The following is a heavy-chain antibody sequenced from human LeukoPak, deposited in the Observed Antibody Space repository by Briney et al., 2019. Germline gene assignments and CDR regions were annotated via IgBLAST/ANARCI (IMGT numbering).Heavy chain of an antibody. CDR3: ARTYDYVWGRQVRSGYFDY. CDR1: GGSFSGYY. J-gene: IGHJ4*02. V-gene: IGHV4-34*01. D-gene: IGHD3-16*01. Sequence: SETLSLTCAVYGGSFSGYYWSWIRQPPGKGLEWIGEINHSGSTNYNPSLKSRVTISVDTSKNQFSLKLSSVTAADTAVYYCARTYDYVWGRQVRSGYFDYWGQGTLVPVSS. CDR2: INHSGST.